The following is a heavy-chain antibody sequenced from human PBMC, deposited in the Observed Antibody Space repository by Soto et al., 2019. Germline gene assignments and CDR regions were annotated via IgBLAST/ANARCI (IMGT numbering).Heavy chain of an antibody. CDR3: ARGLELPKYYFDY. V-gene: IGHV3-33*01. CDR2: IWYDGSNK. CDR1: GFTFSSYG. D-gene: IGHD1-7*01. J-gene: IGHJ4*02. Sequence: PGGSLRLSCAASGFTFSSYGMHWVRQAPGKGLEWVAVIWYDGSNKYYADSVKGRFTISRDNSKNTLYLQMNSLRAEDTAVYYCARGLELPKYYFDYWGQGTLVTVSS.